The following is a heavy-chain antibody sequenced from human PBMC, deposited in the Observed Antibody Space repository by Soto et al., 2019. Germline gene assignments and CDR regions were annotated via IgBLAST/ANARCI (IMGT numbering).Heavy chain of an antibody. CDR3: ASLRGDIVVVVAHDAFDI. Sequence: QVQLVQSGAEVKKPGASVKVSCKASGYTFTSYDINWVRQATGQGLEWMGWMNPNSGNTGYAQKFQGRVTITADKSTSTAYMELSSLRSEDTAVYYCASLRGDIVVVVAHDAFDIWGQGTMVTVSS. V-gene: IGHV1-8*01. CDR2: MNPNSGNT. D-gene: IGHD2-15*01. J-gene: IGHJ3*02. CDR1: GYTFTSYD.